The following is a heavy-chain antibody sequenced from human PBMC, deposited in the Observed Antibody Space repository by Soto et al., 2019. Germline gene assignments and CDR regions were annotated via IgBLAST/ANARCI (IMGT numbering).Heavy chain of an antibody. CDR2: ISYDGSNK. V-gene: IGHV3-30*18. CDR1: GFTFSSYG. CDR3: AKDHYYDSSGYYYFDY. D-gene: IGHD3-22*01. J-gene: IGHJ4*02. Sequence: GGSLRLSCAASGFTFSSYGMHWVRQAPGKGLEWVAVISYDGSNKYYADSVKGRFTISRDNSKNTLYLQMNGLRAEDTAVYYCAKDHYYDSSGYYYFDYWGQGTLVTVSS.